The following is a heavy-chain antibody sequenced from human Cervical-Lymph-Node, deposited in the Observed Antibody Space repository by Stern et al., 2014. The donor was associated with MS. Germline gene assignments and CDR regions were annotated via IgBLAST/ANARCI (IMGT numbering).Heavy chain of an antibody. Sequence: DQLVQSGAEVKKPGESLKISCRNSGGSFSKYAIAWVRQMPGKGLEWMGMFYPSDSDIRYSPSFQGQVTISADQSISTAYLQWSSLKASDTAIYYCATSLDADYIGYFDSWGQGTLVTVSS. D-gene: IGHD4-11*01. J-gene: IGHJ4*02. V-gene: IGHV5-51*03. CDR1: GGSFSKYA. CDR2: FYPSDSDI. CDR3: ATSLDADYIGYFDS.